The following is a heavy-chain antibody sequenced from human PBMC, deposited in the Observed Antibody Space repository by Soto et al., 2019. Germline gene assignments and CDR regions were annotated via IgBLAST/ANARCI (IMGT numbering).Heavy chain of an antibody. D-gene: IGHD3-3*01. V-gene: IGHV3-30-3*01. J-gene: IGHJ6*02. Sequence: QVQLVESGGGVVQPGRSLRLSCAASGFTFSSYAMHWVRQAPGKGLEWVAVISYDGSNKYYADSVKGRFTISRDNSKNTLYLQMNSLRAEDTAVYYCARDTDYDFWSRYWAAWDYYYYYGMDVWGQGTTVTVSS. CDR1: GFTFSSYA. CDR3: ARDTDYDFWSRYWAAWDYYYYYGMDV. CDR2: ISYDGSNK.